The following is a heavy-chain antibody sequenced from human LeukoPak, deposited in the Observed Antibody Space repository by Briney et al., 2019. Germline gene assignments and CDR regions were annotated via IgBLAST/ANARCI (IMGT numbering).Heavy chain of an antibody. J-gene: IGHJ3*02. V-gene: IGHV1-46*01. Sequence: ASMKVSCKASGDTFTSYYMHWVRQAPGQGLECMGIINPSGTSTSYAQKFQGRVTMTRDMSTSTVYMELSSLRSEDTAVYYCARGRHYYDSSDYYYEGDAFDIWGQGTMVTVSS. CDR2: INPSGTST. CDR1: GDTFTSYY. D-gene: IGHD3-22*01. CDR3: ARGRHYYDSSDYYYEGDAFDI.